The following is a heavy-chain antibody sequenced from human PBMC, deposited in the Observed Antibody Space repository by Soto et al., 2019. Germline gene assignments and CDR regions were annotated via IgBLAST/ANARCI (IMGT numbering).Heavy chain of an antibody. Sequence: QSGGSLRLSCAASGFVFNDYAISWVRQAPGKGLEWVSGISASGGRTYYADSVKGRLSVSRDNSNNTVFLQINRLRDEDTAMYYCARGSSTTPMSYGYLAYWGQGTLVTVSS. V-gene: IGHV3-23*01. CDR2: ISASGGRT. D-gene: IGHD4-17*01. CDR3: ARGSSTTPMSYGYLAY. CDR1: GFVFNDYA. J-gene: IGHJ4*02.